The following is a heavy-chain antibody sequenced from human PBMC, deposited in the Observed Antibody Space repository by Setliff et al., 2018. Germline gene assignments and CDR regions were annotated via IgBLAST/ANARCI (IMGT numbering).Heavy chain of an antibody. J-gene: IGHJ4*02. CDR1: GFTFRSYG. Sequence: PGGSLRLSCEASGFTFRSYGMSWVRQAPGKGLEWVSLIYSGDSTTYYGDSVKGRFTISRDKTKNTLYLQMNSLRAEDTAIYYCAKDRLFPRYWGLGTLVTVSS. D-gene: IGHD2-21*01. CDR2: IYSGDSTT. CDR3: AKDRLFPRY. V-gene: IGHV3-23*03.